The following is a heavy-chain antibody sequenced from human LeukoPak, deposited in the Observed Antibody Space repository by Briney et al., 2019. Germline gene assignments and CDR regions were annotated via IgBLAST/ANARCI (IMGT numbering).Heavy chain of an antibody. D-gene: IGHD3-9*01. Sequence: GGSLRLSCAASGFTFDDYGMSWVRQAPGKGPEWVSGINWNGGSTGYADSVKGRFTISRDNAKNSLYLQMNSLRAEDTALYYCARDAQLRYFDWYFDYWGQGTLVTVSS. J-gene: IGHJ4*02. CDR1: GFTFDDYG. CDR3: ARDAQLRYFDWYFDY. CDR2: INWNGGST. V-gene: IGHV3-20*04.